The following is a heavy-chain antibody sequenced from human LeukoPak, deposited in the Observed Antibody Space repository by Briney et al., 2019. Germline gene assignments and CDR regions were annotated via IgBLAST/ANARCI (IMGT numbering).Heavy chain of an antibody. CDR3: AKDRAVVVPAAIHYYYGMDV. Sequence: GGSLRLSCAASGFTFDDYAMHWVRQAPGKGLEWVSGISWNSGSIGYADSVKGRFTISRDNAKNSLYLQMNSLRAEDTALYYCAKDRAVVVPAAIHYYYGMDVWGQGTTVTVSS. J-gene: IGHJ6*02. CDR2: ISWNSGSI. D-gene: IGHD2-2*02. CDR1: GFTFDDYA. V-gene: IGHV3-9*01.